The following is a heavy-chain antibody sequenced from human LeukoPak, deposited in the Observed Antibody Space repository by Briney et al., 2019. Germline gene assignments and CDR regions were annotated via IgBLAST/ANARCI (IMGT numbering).Heavy chain of an antibody. CDR2: IYTSGST. V-gene: IGHV4-4*07. CDR1: GGSLSSYY. CDR3: AKYYYGSGSYSVY. Sequence: SETLSLTSTVAGGSLSSYYCSWIRQPARMGLEWIGRIYTSGSTYYNPSLKSRVTISVDTSKNQFSLKLSSVTAADTAVYYCAKYYYGSGSYSVYWGQGTLVTVSS. D-gene: IGHD3-10*01. J-gene: IGHJ4*02.